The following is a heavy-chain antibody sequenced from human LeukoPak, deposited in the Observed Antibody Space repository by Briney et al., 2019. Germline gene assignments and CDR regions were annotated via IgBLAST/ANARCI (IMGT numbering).Heavy chain of an antibody. CDR1: SDSISRSTFY. CDR2: FSYFGSS. Sequence: PSETLSLTCAVSSDSISRSTFYWRRIPQPPGKGLEWNVCFSYFGSSYYTRSLPFRVTIAVDTSKKYFSLNLRSVTATDTGVYYCVTDVTEYGSGWRPIDHWGQGTLVTVSS. V-gene: IGHV4-39*02. D-gene: IGHD6-19*01. J-gene: IGHJ4*02. CDR3: VTDVTEYGSGWRPIDH.